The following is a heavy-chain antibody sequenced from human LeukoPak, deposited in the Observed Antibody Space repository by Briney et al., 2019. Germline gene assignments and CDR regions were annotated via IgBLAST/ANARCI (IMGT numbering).Heavy chain of an antibody. CDR3: APSPYYYESSGYSA. CDR1: GFTFSSYA. D-gene: IGHD3-22*01. Sequence: GGSLRLSCSASGFTFSSYAMHWVRQAPGKGLEYVSAISSNGDSTYYADSVKGRFTISRDNSKNTLYPQMSSLRAEDTAVYYCAPSPYYYESSGYSAWGQGTLVTVSS. J-gene: IGHJ5*02. CDR2: ISSNGDST. V-gene: IGHV3-64D*06.